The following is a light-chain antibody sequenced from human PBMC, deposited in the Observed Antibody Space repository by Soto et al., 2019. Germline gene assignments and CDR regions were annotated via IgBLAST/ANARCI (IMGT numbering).Light chain of an antibody. CDR1: QGISSW. J-gene: IGKJ4*01. CDR3: QQLSSYPST. CDR2: AAS. Sequence: DIQRTQSPSSVSASVGDRVTITCRASQGISSWLAWYQQKPGKAPKLPIYAASSLQSGVPSRFSGSGSGTDFTLPISGLQPEDFATYYCQQLSSYPSTFGGGTKVDIK. V-gene: IGKV1-12*02.